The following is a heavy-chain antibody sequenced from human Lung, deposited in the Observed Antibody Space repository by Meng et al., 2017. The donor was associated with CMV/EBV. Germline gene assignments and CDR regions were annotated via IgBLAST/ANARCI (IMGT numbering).Heavy chain of an antibody. J-gene: IGHJ4*02. CDR2: IKQDGSEK. Sequence: ESXKISXAASGFTFSSYWMSWVRQAPGKGLEWVANIKQDGSEKYYVDSVKGRFTISRDNAKNSLYLQMNSLRAEDTAVYYCARGRVGTTWLDWGQGTLVTVSS. V-gene: IGHV3-7*01. CDR3: ARGRVGTTWLD. D-gene: IGHD2/OR15-2a*01. CDR1: GFTFSSYW.